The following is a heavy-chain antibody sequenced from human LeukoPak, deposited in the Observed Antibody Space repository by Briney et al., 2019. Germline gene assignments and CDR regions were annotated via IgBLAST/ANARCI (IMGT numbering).Heavy chain of an antibody. J-gene: IGHJ5*02. D-gene: IGHD4-17*01. Sequence: SETLSLTCTVSGYSISSGYYWGWIRQPPGKGLEWIGSIYHSGSTYYNPSLKSRDTISVDTSKNQFSLKLSSVTAADTAVYYCASGVTVTNWFDPWGQGTLVTVPS. CDR2: IYHSGST. CDR3: ASGVTVTNWFDP. V-gene: IGHV4-38-2*02. CDR1: GYSISSGYY.